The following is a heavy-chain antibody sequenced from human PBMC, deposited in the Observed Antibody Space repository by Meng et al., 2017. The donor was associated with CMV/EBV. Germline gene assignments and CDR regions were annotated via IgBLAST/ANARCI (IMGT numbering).Heavy chain of an antibody. V-gene: IGHV1-2*02. CDR3: ARDALTVTACPDY. Sequence: QVQLVQSGSEVKKPGXSVKVSCKASGYTFTGYYMHWVRQAPGQGLEWMGWINPNSGGTNYAQKFQGRVTMTRDTSISTAYMELSRLRSDDTAVYYCARDALTVTACPDYWGQGTLVTVSS. J-gene: IGHJ4*02. D-gene: IGHD4-17*01. CDR1: GYTFTGYY. CDR2: INPNSGGT.